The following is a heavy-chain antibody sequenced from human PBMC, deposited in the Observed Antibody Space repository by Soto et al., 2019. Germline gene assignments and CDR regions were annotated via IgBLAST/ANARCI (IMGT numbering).Heavy chain of an antibody. Sequence: SETLSLTCTVSGGSVTSRTYYWSRIRQHPGKGLEWIGYIYYSGSTYYNPSLKSRVTISVDTSKNQFSLKLSSVTAADTAMYYCARVSDTYYYFGMDVWGQGTTVTVSS. J-gene: IGHJ6*02. CDR1: GGSVTSRTYY. CDR3: ARVSDTYYYFGMDV. CDR2: IYYSGST. V-gene: IGHV4-31*03.